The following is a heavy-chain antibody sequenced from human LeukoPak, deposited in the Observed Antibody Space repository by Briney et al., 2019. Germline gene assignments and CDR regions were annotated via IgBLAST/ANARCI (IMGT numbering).Heavy chain of an antibody. CDR2: ISSSSSYI. CDR1: GFTFSSYS. Sequence: GGSLRLSCAASGFTFSSYSMNWVRQAPGKGLEWVSSISSSSSYIYYADSVKGRFTVSRGNSENKLWLQLNSLTAEDTALYYCAKDAYSSSVVDYYYYMDVWGKGTMVTVSS. D-gene: IGHD6-6*01. V-gene: IGHV3-21*04. CDR3: AKDAYSSSVVDYYYYMDV. J-gene: IGHJ6*03.